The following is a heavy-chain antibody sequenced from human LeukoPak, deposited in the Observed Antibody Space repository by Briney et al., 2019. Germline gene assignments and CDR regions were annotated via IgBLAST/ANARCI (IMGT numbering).Heavy chain of an antibody. D-gene: IGHD4-23*01. CDR2: ISYDGSNK. CDR3: ARGMTVVTPLSGNWFDP. Sequence: PGGSLRLSCAASGFTFSSYSMNWVRQAPGKGLEWVAVISYDGSNKYYADSVKGRFTISRDNSKNTLYLQMNSLRAEDTAVYYCARGMTVVTPLSGNWFDPWGQGTLVTVSS. CDR1: GFTFSSYS. V-gene: IGHV3-30*03. J-gene: IGHJ5*02.